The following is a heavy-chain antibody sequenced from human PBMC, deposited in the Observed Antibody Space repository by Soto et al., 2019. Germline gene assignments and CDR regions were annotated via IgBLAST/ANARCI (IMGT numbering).Heavy chain of an antibody. D-gene: IGHD1-7*01. V-gene: IGHV3-30*18. CDR2: ITYDGSFQ. Sequence: WGSLRLSCQASGFNFDNYGMHWVRQAPGKGLEWVAVITYDGSFQYYADSAKGRFTISRDNSKNTLSLHLNTLKPEDTAVYHCAKDRVGGTFYTPLAFWGQGTLVTVSS. CDR3: AKDRVGGTFYTPLAF. J-gene: IGHJ4*02. CDR1: GFNFDNYG.